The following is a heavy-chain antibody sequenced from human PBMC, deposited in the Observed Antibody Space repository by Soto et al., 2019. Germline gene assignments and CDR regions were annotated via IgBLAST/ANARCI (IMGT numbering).Heavy chain of an antibody. V-gene: IGHV4-59*01. J-gene: IGHJ4*02. CDR1: GDSISTYY. Sequence: PSETLSLTCTVSGDSISTYYWSWIRQPPGKGLQWIGYIFYSGGTAYSPSLKSRVTISLDMSKKQISLKLSSVTTADTATYFCARLQLVQKVIDYWGQGTLVTVS. D-gene: IGHD1-1*01. CDR3: ARLQLVQKVIDY. CDR2: IFYSGGT.